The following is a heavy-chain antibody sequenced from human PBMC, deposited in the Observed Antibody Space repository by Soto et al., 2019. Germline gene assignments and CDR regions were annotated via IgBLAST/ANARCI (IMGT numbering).Heavy chain of an antibody. V-gene: IGHV1-69*01. CDR3: ASVTCMVLVPTTRPLGASFHL. CDR1: GGTFNSYT. Sequence: QVQLVQSGAEVKKPGSSVKVSCKPSGGTFNSYTINWVRQAPGQGLEWMGGITPIFGRTNYAQKFQDRVTITSDDSTNTAYMELRVLTSDDTAVYYWASVTCMVLVPTTRPLGASFHLWGEGALVTVAS. D-gene: IGHD2-8*02. J-gene: IGHJ5*02. CDR2: ITPIFGRT.